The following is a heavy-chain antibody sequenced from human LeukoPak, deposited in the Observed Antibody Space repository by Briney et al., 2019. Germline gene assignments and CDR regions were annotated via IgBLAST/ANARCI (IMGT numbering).Heavy chain of an antibody. D-gene: IGHD6-13*01. CDR3: VKDLGSGRYEAFDI. V-gene: IGHV1-2*02. Sequence: GASVKVSCKASGYTFTGYYIHWVRQAPGQGLQWIGYINPKFGATNYAQKFHGRVTITSDTSISTAYMDLSRLTSDDTALYYCVKDLGSGRYEAFDIWGRGTMVTVSS. CDR2: INPKFGAT. J-gene: IGHJ3*02. CDR1: GYTFTGYY.